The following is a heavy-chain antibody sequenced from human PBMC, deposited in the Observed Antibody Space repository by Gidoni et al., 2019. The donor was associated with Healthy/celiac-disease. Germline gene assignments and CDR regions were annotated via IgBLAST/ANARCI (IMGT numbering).Heavy chain of an antibody. Sequence: QVQLQESGPGLVKPSGTLSLTCAVSGGSISSSNWWSWVRQPPGKGLEWIGEIYHSGSTNYNPSLKSRVTISVDKSKNQFSLKLSSVTAADTAVYYCARDWAYYDFWSGYPWAYGMDVWGQGTTVTVSS. V-gene: IGHV4-4*02. J-gene: IGHJ6*02. D-gene: IGHD3-3*01. CDR2: IYHSGST. CDR1: GGSISSSNW. CDR3: ARDWAYYDFWSGYPWAYGMDV.